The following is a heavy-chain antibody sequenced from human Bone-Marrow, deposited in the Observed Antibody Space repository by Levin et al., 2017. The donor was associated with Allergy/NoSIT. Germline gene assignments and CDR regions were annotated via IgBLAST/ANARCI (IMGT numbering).Heavy chain of an antibody. CDR2: INHSGST. V-gene: IGHV4-34*01. CDR1: GGSFSGYY. J-gene: IGHJ4*02. D-gene: IGHD5-12*01. Sequence: SETLSLTCAVYGGSFSGYYWSWIRQPPGKGLEWIGEINHSGSTNYNPSLKSRVTISVDTSKNQFSLKLSSVTAADTAVYYCARRGYSGYDVDYWGQGTLVTVSS. CDR3: ARRGYSGYDVDY.